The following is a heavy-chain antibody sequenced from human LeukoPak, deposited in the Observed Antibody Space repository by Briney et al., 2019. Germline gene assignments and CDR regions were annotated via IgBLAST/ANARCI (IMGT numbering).Heavy chain of an antibody. V-gene: IGHV3-7*03. Sequence: GGSLRLSCAASGFTFSSYWMSWDRQAPGKGLEWVANIKQDGSEKYYVGSVKGRFTISRDNAKNSLYLQMNSLRAEDTAVYYCAKEVGYDSSGYDDYWGQGTLVTVSS. D-gene: IGHD3-22*01. J-gene: IGHJ4*02. CDR3: AKEVGYDSSGYDDY. CDR2: IKQDGSEK. CDR1: GFTFSSYW.